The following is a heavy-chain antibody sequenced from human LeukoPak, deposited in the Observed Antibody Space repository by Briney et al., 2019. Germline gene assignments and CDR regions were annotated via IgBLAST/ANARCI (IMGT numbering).Heavy chain of an antibody. D-gene: IGHD3-10*01. J-gene: IGHJ4*02. CDR3: ARTSSGSYPDF. V-gene: IGHV4-34*01. CDR2: INHSGSN. CDR1: GGSFSGAY. Sequence: SETLSLTCSVYGGSFSGAYCGSIRQPPGKGLEWIGEINHSGSNNYNPSLKGRVTISVDTSKHQFSLKLSSVTGADTAVYYCARTSSGSYPDFWGQGTLVTVFS.